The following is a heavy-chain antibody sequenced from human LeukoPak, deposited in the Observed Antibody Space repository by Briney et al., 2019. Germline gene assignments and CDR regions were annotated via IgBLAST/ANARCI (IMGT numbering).Heavy chain of an antibody. CDR2: ISWNSDSI. CDR1: GFTFDDYA. V-gene: IGHV3-9*01. D-gene: IGHD4-17*01. CDR3: ARDRYGDYVY. Sequence: PGGSLRLSCAASGFTFDDYAMHWVRQTPGKGLEWVSGISWNSDSIGYADSVKGRFTISRDNAKNSLYLQMNSLRAEDTAVYYCARDRYGDYVYWGQGTLVTVSS. J-gene: IGHJ4*02.